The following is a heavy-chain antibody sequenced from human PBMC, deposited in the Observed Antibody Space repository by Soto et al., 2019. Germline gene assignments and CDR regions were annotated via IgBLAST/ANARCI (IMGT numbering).Heavy chain of an antibody. D-gene: IGHD5-12*01. V-gene: IGHV3-11*01. Sequence: SGGSLRLSCAPSGFTFSDYYMSWIRQAPGKGPEWVSYISKSGGTTQYADSVRGRFTISRDNAKNSLYLQMNSLRAEDTAMYYCARVKGAYAIDYWGQGTQVTVSS. CDR3: ARVKGAYAIDY. J-gene: IGHJ4*02. CDR2: ISKSGGTT. CDR1: GFTFSDYY.